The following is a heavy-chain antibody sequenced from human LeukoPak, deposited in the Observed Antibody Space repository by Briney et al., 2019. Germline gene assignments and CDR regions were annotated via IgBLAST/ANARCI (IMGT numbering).Heavy chain of an antibody. J-gene: IGHJ3*02. CDR2: IYHSGST. Sequence: SGTLSLTCAVSGGSISSSNWWSWVRQPPGKGLEWIGEIYHSGSTNYNPSLKSRVTISVDKSKNQFSLKLSSVTAADTAVYYCAREVGGYSYGYLLGAFDIWGQGTMVTVSS. D-gene: IGHD5-18*01. V-gene: IGHV4-4*02. CDR1: GGSISSSNW. CDR3: AREVGGYSYGYLLGAFDI.